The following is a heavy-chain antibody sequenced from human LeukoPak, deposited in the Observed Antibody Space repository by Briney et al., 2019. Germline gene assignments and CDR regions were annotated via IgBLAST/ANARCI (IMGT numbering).Heavy chain of an antibody. Sequence: GASVKVSCKAFGYTFTSYDMYWVRQAPGQGLEWMGIINPSGGSTNYAQKFQGRVTMTRDTSTSTVYMELSSLRPEDTAVYYCARYWNGDFDYWGQGTLVTVSP. CDR2: INPSGGST. J-gene: IGHJ4*02. D-gene: IGHD1-1*01. V-gene: IGHV1-46*03. CDR1: GYTFTSYD. CDR3: ARYWNGDFDY.